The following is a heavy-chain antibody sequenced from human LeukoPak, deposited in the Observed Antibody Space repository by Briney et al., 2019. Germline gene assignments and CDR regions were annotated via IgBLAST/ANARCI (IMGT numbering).Heavy chain of an antibody. Sequence: PSETLSLTCAVYGGSFSGYYWSWIRQPPGKGLEWIGYIYYSGSTNYNPSLKSRVTISVDTSKNQFSLKLSSVTAADTAVYYCARSDSSSWGYYYYYYMDVWGKGTTVTVSS. CDR1: GGSFSGYY. D-gene: IGHD6-13*01. J-gene: IGHJ6*03. CDR2: IYYSGST. CDR3: ARSDSSSWGYYYYYYMDV. V-gene: IGHV4-59*01.